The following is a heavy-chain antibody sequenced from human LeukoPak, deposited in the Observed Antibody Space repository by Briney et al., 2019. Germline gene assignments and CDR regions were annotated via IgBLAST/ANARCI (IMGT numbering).Heavy chain of an antibody. Sequence: GGSLRLSCAASGFTVSNNYMSWVRQAPGKGLEWFSLIYSNDNTYYADPVKGRFTISRDNSKNTLYLQMNSLRAEDTAVYYCAGVSKSATTGTVLDYWGQGTLVTVSS. J-gene: IGHJ4*02. CDR2: IYSNDNT. V-gene: IGHV3-53*01. CDR1: GFTVSNNY. CDR3: AGVSKSATTGTVLDY. D-gene: IGHD6-13*01.